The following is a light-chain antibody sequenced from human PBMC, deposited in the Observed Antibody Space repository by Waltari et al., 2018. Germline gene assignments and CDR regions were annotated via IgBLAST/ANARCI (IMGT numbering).Light chain of an antibody. Sequence: EIVLTQSPDFQSVTPKEKVTITCRASQSVGTNLRWYQQKPGQSPKLLIKYASQSISGVPSRFSGSGSGTDFTLTINGLETEDAATYYCHQSSSSFTFGPGTKVDIK. V-gene: IGKV6-21*02. CDR2: YAS. J-gene: IGKJ3*01. CDR3: HQSSSSFT. CDR1: QSVGTN.